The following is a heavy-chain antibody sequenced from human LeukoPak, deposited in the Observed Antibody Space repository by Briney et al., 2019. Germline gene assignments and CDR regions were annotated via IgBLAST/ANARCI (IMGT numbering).Heavy chain of an antibody. D-gene: IGHD5-24*01. Sequence: PGGSLRLSCAASGFTFSSYWMSWVRQAPGKGLEWVANIKQDGSEKYYVDSVKGRFTISRDNAKNSLYPQMNSLRAEDTAVYYCARDQGSARWLQFFDAFDIWGQGTMVTVSS. J-gene: IGHJ3*02. CDR1: GFTFSSYW. V-gene: IGHV3-7*01. CDR2: IKQDGSEK. CDR3: ARDQGSARWLQFFDAFDI.